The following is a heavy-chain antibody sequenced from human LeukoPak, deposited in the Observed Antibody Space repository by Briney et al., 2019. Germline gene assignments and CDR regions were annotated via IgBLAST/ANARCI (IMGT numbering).Heavy chain of an antibody. J-gene: IGHJ4*02. V-gene: IGHV4-4*07. D-gene: IGHD3-22*01. CDR3: ARESKSYDGSGFYHDY. Sequence: SETLSLTCTVSGGSISSYFWSWIRQPAGKGLEWIGRIYTSGSTDYNPSLRSRVTMSVDTSRNQFSLKLTSMTAADTAVYYCARESKSYDGSGFYHDYWGQGTLVAVSS. CDR2: IYTSGST. CDR1: GGSISSYF.